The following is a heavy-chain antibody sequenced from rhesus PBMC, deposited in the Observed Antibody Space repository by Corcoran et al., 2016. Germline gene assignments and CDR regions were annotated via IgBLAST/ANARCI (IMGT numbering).Heavy chain of an antibody. CDR3: ARRPGGYFDY. CDR2: FGGSSGST. Sequence: QVQLQESGPGLVKSSETLSLTCAVSGGSISSSNCWSGIRQPPGKGLEWVGNFGGSSGSTYYTPALKSRVTISKDTSKNQFSLKLSSVTAADTAVYYCARRPGGYFDYWGQGVLVTVSS. D-gene: IGHD6-13*01. V-gene: IGHV4-65*02. J-gene: IGHJ4*01. CDR1: GGSISSSNC.